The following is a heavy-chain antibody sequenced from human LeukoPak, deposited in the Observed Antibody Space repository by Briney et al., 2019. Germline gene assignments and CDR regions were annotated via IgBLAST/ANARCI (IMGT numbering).Heavy chain of an antibody. CDR1: GFTFSSYG. CDR3: ASIAVAGTGDY. J-gene: IGHJ4*02. Sequence: GRSLRLSCAASGFTFSSYGMHWVRQAPGKGLEWVAVIWYDGSNKYYADSVKGRFTISRDNSKNTLYLQMNSLRAEDTAVYYCASIAVAGTGDYWGQGTLVTVSS. V-gene: IGHV3-33*01. D-gene: IGHD6-19*01. CDR2: IWYDGSNK.